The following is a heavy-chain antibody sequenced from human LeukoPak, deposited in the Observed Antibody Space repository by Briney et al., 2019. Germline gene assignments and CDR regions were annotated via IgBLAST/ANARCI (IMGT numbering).Heavy chain of an antibody. Sequence: GGSLRLSCVASGFTFSNYSMNWVRQAPGKGLEWVSSISSSSSYIYYADSVKGRFTISRDNAKNSLYLQMNSLRAEDTAVYYCARETYCTSASCPIGDYFDYWGQGTLVTVSS. V-gene: IGHV3-21*01. CDR1: GFTFSNYS. CDR2: ISSSSSYI. D-gene: IGHD2-2*01. J-gene: IGHJ4*02. CDR3: ARETYCTSASCPIGDYFDY.